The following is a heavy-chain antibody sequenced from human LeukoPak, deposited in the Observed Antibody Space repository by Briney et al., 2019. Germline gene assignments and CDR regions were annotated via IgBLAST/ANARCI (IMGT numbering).Heavy chain of an antibody. CDR2: ISYDGSNK. D-gene: IGHD2-15*01. Sequence: GRSLRLSCAASGFTFSSYGMNWVRQAPGKGLERVSVISYDGSNKYYADSVKGRFTISRDNSKNTLYLQMNSLRAEDTAVYYCAGENIRYCSGGGCYYLDYWGQGTLVTVSS. J-gene: IGHJ4*02. CDR3: AGENIRYCSGGGCYYLDY. CDR1: GFTFSSYG. V-gene: IGHV3-30*03.